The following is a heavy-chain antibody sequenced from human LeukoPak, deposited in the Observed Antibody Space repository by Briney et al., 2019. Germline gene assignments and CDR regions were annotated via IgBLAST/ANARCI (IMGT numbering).Heavy chain of an antibody. CDR1: GGPISNYY. CDR2: VYNSGIT. CDR3: ARSRGLAGAATVIDY. J-gene: IGHJ4*02. Sequence: PSETLSLTCTVSGGPISNYYWTWIRQSPGQGLEWIGYVYNSGITDYNPSLKSRLTISVDTSKNQFSLKLSSMTAADTAVYYCARSRGLAGAATVIDYWGQGTLVTVSP. V-gene: IGHV4-59*08. D-gene: IGHD6-25*01.